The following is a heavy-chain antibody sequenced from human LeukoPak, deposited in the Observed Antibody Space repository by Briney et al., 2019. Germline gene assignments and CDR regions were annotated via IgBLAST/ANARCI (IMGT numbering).Heavy chain of an antibody. CDR1: GFTFSSYA. Sequence: PGGYLRLSCAASGFTFSSYAMSWVRQAPGKGLEWVSGISGSGGSTYYADSVKGRFTISRDNSKNTLYLQMNGLRAEDTAVYYCAKEGYCGGDCYREFDYWGQGTLVTVSS. J-gene: IGHJ4*02. CDR3: AKEGYCGGDCYREFDY. V-gene: IGHV3-23*01. D-gene: IGHD2-21*02. CDR2: ISGSGGST.